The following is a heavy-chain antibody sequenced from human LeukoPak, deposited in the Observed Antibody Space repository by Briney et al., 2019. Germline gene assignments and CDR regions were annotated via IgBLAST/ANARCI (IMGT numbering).Heavy chain of an antibody. V-gene: IGHV3-48*01. CDR1: GFTFSSYS. J-gene: IGHJ4*02. D-gene: IGHD3/OR15-3a*01. CDR2: ITGSLNSI. CDR3: ARAGLGLYSFDY. Sequence: GGSLRLSCAASGFTFSSYSMNWVRQAPGKGLEWISYITGSLNSIHYADSVKGRFTISRDNAKNSVYLQMNGLRLEDTAVYYCARAGLGLYSFDYWGQGIQVTISS.